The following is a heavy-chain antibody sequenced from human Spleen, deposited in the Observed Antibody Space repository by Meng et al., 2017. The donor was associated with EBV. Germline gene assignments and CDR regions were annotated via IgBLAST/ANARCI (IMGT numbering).Heavy chain of an antibody. CDR1: GYSFTDFS. CDR2: LIPKSDAP. D-gene: IGHD3-10*01. V-gene: IGHV1-69*01. CDR3: ASESGRGFTPDY. Sequence: QVQLVQSGAEVKKPGASVKGSCKASGYSFTDFSIHWVRQAPGQGLEWLGGLIPKSDAPYYAQKFQDRVTITADESTSTHFMDLRGLRSEDTAVYYCASESGRGFTPDYWGQGTLVTVSS. J-gene: IGHJ4*02.